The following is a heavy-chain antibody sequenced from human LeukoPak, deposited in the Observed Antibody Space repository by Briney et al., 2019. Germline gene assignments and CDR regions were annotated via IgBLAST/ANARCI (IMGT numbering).Heavy chain of an antibody. Sequence: KTSETLSLTCTVSGGSITSYYWTWIRQPPGKGLELIGYIHHSGSTNYNPSLNSRVTISVDTSKNQFSLRLSSVTAADTAVYYSATLDGYKSLYWGQGTLVTVSS. CDR3: ATLDGYKSLY. CDR1: GGSITSYY. J-gene: IGHJ4*02. CDR2: IHHSGST. D-gene: IGHD5-24*01. V-gene: IGHV4-59*01.